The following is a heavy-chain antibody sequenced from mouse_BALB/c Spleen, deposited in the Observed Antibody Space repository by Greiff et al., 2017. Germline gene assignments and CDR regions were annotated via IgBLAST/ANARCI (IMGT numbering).Heavy chain of an antibody. V-gene: IGHV1-87*01. CDR3: ARRSEGYAMDY. Sequence: QVQLQQSGAELARPGASVKLSCKASGYTFTSYWMQWVKQRPGQGLEWIGAIYPGDGDTRYTQKFKGKATLTADKSSSTAYMQLSSLASEDSAVYYCARRSEGYAMDYWGQGTSVTVSS. CDR1: GYTFTSYW. CDR2: IYPGDGDT. J-gene: IGHJ4*01.